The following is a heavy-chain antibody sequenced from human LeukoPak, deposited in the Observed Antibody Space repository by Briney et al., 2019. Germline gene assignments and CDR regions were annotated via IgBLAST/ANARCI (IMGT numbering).Heavy chain of an antibody. CDR2: INPNSGGT. CDR1: GYTFTGYY. CDR3: ARVMDTATSDAFDI. V-gene: IGHV1-2*02. J-gene: IGHJ3*02. Sequence: ASVKVSCKASGYTFTGYYMHWVRQAPGQGLEWMGWINPNSGGTNYAQKFQGRVTMTRDTSISTAYMELGRLRSDDTAVYYCARVMDTATSDAFDIWGQGTMVTVSS. D-gene: IGHD5-18*01.